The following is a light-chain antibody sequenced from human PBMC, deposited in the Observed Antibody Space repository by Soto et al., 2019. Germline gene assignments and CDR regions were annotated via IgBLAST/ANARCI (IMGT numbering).Light chain of an antibody. CDR2: GAS. Sequence: EIVLTQSPDTLSLSPGETATLSCRASQSVYNRYLAWYQQKPGQAPRLLIYGASFRDPGTPDRFSGSGSGSDFTLTISRLEPEDFGVYYCQQYSGSLTYTFGQGTKLEIK. CDR1: QSVYNRY. J-gene: IGKJ2*01. V-gene: IGKV3-20*01. CDR3: QQYSGSLTYT.